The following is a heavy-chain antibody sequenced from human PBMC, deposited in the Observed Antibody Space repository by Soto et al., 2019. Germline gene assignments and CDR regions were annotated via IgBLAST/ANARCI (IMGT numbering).Heavy chain of an antibody. CDR1: GFTFSSYA. Sequence: GGSLRLSCAASGFTFSSYAMSWVRQATGTGLEWVSTVSAAGGSTYYAGSVKGRFTISRDSSKNMLYLQMNSLRAEDTAIYYCAKGFYYDSSGYFEYWSQGSLVTVSS. D-gene: IGHD3-22*01. CDR2: VSAAGGST. CDR3: AKGFYYDSSGYFEY. J-gene: IGHJ4*02. V-gene: IGHV3-23*01.